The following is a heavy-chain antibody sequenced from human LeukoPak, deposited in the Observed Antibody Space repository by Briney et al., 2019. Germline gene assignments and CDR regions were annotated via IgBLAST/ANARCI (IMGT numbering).Heavy chain of an antibody. D-gene: IGHD2-2*01. CDR3: ARGSRAIVVPAAIWFLVSSPVPSSPYMDV. CDR2: IYYSGST. V-gene: IGHV4-31*03. CDR1: GGSISSGGYY. Sequence: PSQTLSLTCTVSGGSISSGGYYWSWIRQHPGKGLEWIGYIYYSGSTYYNRSLKSRVTISVDTSKNQFSLKLSSVTAADTAVYYCARGSRAIVVPAAIWFLVSSPVPSSPYMDVWGKGTTVTVSS. J-gene: IGHJ6*03.